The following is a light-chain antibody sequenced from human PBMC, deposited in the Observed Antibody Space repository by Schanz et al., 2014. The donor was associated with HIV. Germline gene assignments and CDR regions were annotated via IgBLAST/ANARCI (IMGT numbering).Light chain of an antibody. V-gene: IGKV4-1*01. J-gene: IGKJ1*01. CDR2: WAS. CDR3: QQYYDIQT. CDR1: QSVLYSSNNKNY. Sequence: DIVMTQSPDSLAVSLGERATINCKSSQSVLYSSNNKNYLAWYQQKPGQPPKLLIYWASTRESGVPDRFSGSGSGTDFTLTISGMQAEEGAVYICQQYYDIQTLGQGTRVQVK.